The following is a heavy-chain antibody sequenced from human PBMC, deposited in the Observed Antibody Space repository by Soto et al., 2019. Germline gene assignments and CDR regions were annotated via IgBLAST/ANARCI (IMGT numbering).Heavy chain of an antibody. V-gene: IGHV4-39*01. J-gene: IGHJ1*01. D-gene: IGHD2-15*01. CDR1: GGSISSSSYY. CDR3: TRHAIGVVVPAAIRN. CDR2: IYYSGTS. Sequence: KTSETLSLTCAVSGGSISSSSYYWDWIRQPPGKGLEWIGTIYYSGTSNYNPSLRGRVTIVVDTSKNEFSLRLTSATAAGTAVYYCTRHAIGVVVPAAIRNWGQGSLVTVS.